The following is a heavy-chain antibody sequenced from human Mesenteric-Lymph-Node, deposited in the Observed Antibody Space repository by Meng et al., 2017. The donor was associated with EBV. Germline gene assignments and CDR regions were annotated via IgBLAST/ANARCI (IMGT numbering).Heavy chain of an antibody. CDR2: INHSGSA. J-gene: IGHJ5*02. CDR1: GGSFSNYY. CDR3: ARGVQVAWRFDP. D-gene: IGHD2-15*01. V-gene: IGHV4-34*02. Sequence: QLHRQRCGAGLFKPSRPLSLTVEVSGGSFSNYYLSWIRQTPGKGLEWIGEINHSGSANYNPSLKSRVTISIDTSKNQFSLRLNSVTAADTAVYYCARGVQVAWRFDPWGQGTLVTVSS.